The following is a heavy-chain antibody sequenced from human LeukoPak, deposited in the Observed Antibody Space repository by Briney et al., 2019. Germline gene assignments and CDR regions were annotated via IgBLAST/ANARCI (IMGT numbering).Heavy chain of an antibody. D-gene: IGHD5-18*01. J-gene: IGHJ4*02. Sequence: ASVKVSFKASGGTFSSYAISWVREAPGQGLEWMGGIIPIFGTANYAQKFQGRVTITADESTSTAYMELSSLRSEDTAVYYCASSRDTAMVNDYWGQGTLVTVSS. CDR1: GGTFSSYA. CDR2: IIPIFGTA. CDR3: ASSRDTAMVNDY. V-gene: IGHV1-69*01.